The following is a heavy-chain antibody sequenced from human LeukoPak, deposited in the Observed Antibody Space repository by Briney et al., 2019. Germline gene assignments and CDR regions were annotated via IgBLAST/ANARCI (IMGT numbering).Heavy chain of an antibody. D-gene: IGHD6-19*01. Sequence: ASVKVSCKASGYTFTSYGISWVRQAPGQGLEWMGIINPSGGSTSYAQKFQGRVTMTRDMSTSTVYMELSSLRSEDTAVYYCARVCRIAVAGGLGYWGQGTLVTVSS. V-gene: IGHV1-46*01. CDR3: ARVCRIAVAGGLGY. J-gene: IGHJ4*02. CDR1: GYTFTSYG. CDR2: INPSGGST.